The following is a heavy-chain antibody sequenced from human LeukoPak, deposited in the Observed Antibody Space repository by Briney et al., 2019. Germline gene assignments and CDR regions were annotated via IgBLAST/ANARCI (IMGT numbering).Heavy chain of an antibody. CDR3: ARDWDLYYYDSSGYHYSDAFDI. V-gene: IGHV3-74*01. Sequence: GGSLTLSCAASGFTFSSYWMHWARQAPGKGLVWLSRINSDGSSTTYADSVKGRFTISRDNAKNTLYLQMNSLRAEDTAVYYCARDWDLYYYDSSGYHYSDAFDIWGQGTMVTVSS. CDR1: GFTFSSYW. D-gene: IGHD3-22*01. J-gene: IGHJ3*02. CDR2: INSDGSST.